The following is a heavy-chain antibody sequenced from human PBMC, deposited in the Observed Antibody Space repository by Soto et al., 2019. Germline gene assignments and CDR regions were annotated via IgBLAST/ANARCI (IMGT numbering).Heavy chain of an antibody. D-gene: IGHD3-9*01. V-gene: IGHV4-31*03. J-gene: IGHJ4*02. CDR2: IYYSGSA. CDR3: ARVCGYDWDRFDY. CDR1: HDSINSAGYY. Sequence: TPALTCSVSHDSINSAGYYCACICQQPGKGLEWIGYIYYSGSAHYNPSLQSRVSISVDTSKNQFSLKLSSVTAADTAVYYFARVCGYDWDRFDYWGQRTLVT.